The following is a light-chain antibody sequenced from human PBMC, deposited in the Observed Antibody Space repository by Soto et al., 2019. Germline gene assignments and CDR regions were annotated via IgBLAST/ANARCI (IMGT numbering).Light chain of an antibody. Sequence: DIQMTQSPSSLSASVGDTVTITCRASQDISNYLAWFQQKPGEAPKLLIYGPSTLESGVPSRFSGGKSGTDFTLTISGLQPEDVAIYYCHKYNSLPFTFGPGTKVEIQ. CDR1: QDISNY. J-gene: IGKJ3*01. CDR3: HKYNSLPFT. V-gene: IGKV1-27*01. CDR2: GPS.